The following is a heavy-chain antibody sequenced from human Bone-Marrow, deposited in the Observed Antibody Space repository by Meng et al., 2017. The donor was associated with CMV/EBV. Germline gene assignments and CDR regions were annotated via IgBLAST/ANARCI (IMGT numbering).Heavy chain of an antibody. V-gene: IGHV4-59*01. D-gene: IGHD5-24*01. CDR2: IYYSGST. CDR1: GGSISSYY. Sequence: SETLSLTCNVSGGSISSYYWSWIRQPPGKGLEWIGYIYYSGSTNYNPSLRSRVTITVDTPKNQFSLELTSVTAADTAVYYCARVRDGYNYDYWGQGTLVTVSS. CDR3: ARVRDGYNYDY. J-gene: IGHJ4*02.